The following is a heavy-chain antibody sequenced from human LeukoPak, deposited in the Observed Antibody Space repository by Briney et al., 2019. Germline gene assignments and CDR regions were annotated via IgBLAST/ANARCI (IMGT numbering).Heavy chain of an antibody. CDR2: IYSDGRT. CDR1: RFTVSSKY. J-gene: IGHJ4*02. Sequence: GGSLRLSCAASRFTVSSKYMSWVRQAPGKGLEWVSIIYSDGRTYYADSVKGRFTISRDNSKKTLYLQMNSLRAEDTAVYYCARSMVRGVIPPLYDWGQGTLVTVSS. V-gene: IGHV3-66*01. CDR3: ARSMVRGVIPPLYD. D-gene: IGHD3-10*01.